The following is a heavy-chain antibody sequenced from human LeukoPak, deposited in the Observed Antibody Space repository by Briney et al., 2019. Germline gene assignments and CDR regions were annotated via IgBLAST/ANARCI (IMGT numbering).Heavy chain of an antibody. CDR3: ANSGGNSGRDY. V-gene: IGHV1-69*05. Sequence: SVKVSCKASGGTFSSCAISWVRQAPGQGLEWMGRIIPIFGTANYAQKFQGRVTITTDESTSTAYMELSSLRSEDTAVYYCANSGGNSGRDYWGQGTLVTVSS. CDR2: IIPIFGTA. J-gene: IGHJ4*02. CDR1: GGTFSSCA. D-gene: IGHD4-23*01.